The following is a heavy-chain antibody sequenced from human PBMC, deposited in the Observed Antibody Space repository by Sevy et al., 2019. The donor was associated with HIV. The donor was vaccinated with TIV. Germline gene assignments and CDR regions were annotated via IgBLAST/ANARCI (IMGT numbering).Heavy chain of an antibody. CDR2: IKQDGSEK. V-gene: IGHV3-7*01. CDR3: VRDADYGGNAHFDY. J-gene: IGHJ4*02. CDR1: GFTFSTCW. D-gene: IGHD4-17*01. Sequence: GGSLRLSCAASGFTFSTCWMSWVRQAPGKGLEWEANIKQDGSEKNYVDSVKRRFTISRDNAKHSLYLQMNSLRAEDTAVYYCVRDADYGGNAHFDYWGQGSLVTVSS.